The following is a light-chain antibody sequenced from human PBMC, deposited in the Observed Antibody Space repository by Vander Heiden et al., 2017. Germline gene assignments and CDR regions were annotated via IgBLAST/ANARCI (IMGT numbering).Light chain of an antibody. J-gene: IGLJ1*01. CDR1: SSTIGSNT. V-gene: IGLV1-44*01. CDR2: SNN. Sequence: QSVLTQPPSASGTPGRRVTITCSGSSSTIGSNTVNWSQQLPGPAPKLLIFSNNQRPSGVPDRFSGPKSGTSASLAISGLQSEDEADYYCAAWDDSLNAPWVFGTGTKVTVL. CDR3: AAWDDSLNAPWV.